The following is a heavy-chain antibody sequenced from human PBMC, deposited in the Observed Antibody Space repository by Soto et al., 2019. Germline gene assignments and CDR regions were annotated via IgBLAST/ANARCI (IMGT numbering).Heavy chain of an antibody. J-gene: IGHJ4*02. CDR3: ASGYDSSGPGNYFDY. V-gene: IGHV3-21*01. CDR1: GFTFSSYS. Sequence: GGSLRLSCAASGFTFSSYSMNWVRQAPGKGLEWVSSISSSSYIYYADSVKGRFTISRDNAKNSPYLQMNSLRAEDTAVYYCASGYDSSGPGNYFDYWGQGTLVTVSS. D-gene: IGHD3-22*01. CDR2: ISSSSYI.